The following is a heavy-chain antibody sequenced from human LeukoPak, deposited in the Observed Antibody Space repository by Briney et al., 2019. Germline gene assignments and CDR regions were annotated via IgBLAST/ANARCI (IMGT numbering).Heavy chain of an antibody. Sequence: GGSVKVSCKASGYTFISYYIHWVRQAPGQGLEWMGLINPNGGSTNYAQKFQGRVTMTRGTSTGTVYMELSSLRSEDTAVYYCARGVSGNYYDYWGQGTLVTVSS. V-gene: IGHV1-46*01. CDR3: ARGVSGNYYDY. CDR1: GYTFISYY. D-gene: IGHD1-26*01. J-gene: IGHJ4*02. CDR2: INPNGGST.